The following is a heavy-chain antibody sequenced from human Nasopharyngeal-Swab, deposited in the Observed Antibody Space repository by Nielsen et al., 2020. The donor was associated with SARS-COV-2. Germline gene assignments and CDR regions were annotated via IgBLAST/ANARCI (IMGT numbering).Heavy chain of an antibody. Sequence: ASVQVSCYASGYTFTGNFMHWLRQAPAQGLGWMGRINPNSGGTKFAQKFQGRVNLTRDTSISTAYMQLSRLRSDDTAVYYCSRDLSNTGDALDIWGQGTLVNVSS. CDR1: GYTFTGNF. CDR2: INPNSGGT. V-gene: IGHV1-2*06. J-gene: IGHJ3*02. CDR3: SRDLSNTGDALDI. D-gene: IGHD1/OR15-1a*01.